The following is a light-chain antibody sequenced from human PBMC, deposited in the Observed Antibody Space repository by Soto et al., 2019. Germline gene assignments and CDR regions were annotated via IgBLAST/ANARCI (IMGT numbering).Light chain of an antibody. CDR1: QDISRF. V-gene: IGKV1-17*03. CDR2: LAT. CDR3: LQHYAYPWT. J-gene: IGKJ1*01. Sequence: DIQMTQSPSAVSAAVGDRVTITCRASQDISRFLAWFQQNPGKVPKRLVYLATALQNGAPSRFTASGSGTEFNFTISSLQPEHFATYYCLQHYAYPWTFGQGTKADI.